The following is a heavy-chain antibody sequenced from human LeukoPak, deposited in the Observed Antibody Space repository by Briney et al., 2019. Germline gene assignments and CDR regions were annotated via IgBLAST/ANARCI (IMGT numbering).Heavy chain of an antibody. CDR1: GDSISSYY. D-gene: IGHD5-18*01. V-gene: IGHV4-4*07. CDR3: ARLGGYSYGKSFDY. CDR2: IFTSGST. J-gene: IGHJ4*02. Sequence: SETLSLTCNVSGDSISSYYWTWIRQPAGKGLQWIGRIFTSGSTNYNPSLKSRVTVSVDTSKNQFSLKLSSVTAADTAVYYCARLGGYSYGKSFDYWGQGTLVTVSS.